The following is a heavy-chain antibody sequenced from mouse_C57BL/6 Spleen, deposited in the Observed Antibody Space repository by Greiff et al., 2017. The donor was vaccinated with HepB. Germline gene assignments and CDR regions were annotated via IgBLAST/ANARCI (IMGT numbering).Heavy chain of an antibody. CDR3: ARWDDYDVGYFDV. J-gene: IGHJ1*03. D-gene: IGHD2-4*01. CDR1: GYTFTDYY. CDR2: INPNNGGT. V-gene: IGHV1-26*01. Sequence: EVQLQQSGPELVKPGASVKISCKASGYTFTDYYMNWVKQSHGKSLEWIGDINPNNGGTSYNQKFKGKATLTVDKSSSTAYMELRSLTSEDSAVYYCARWDDYDVGYFDVWGTGTTVTVSS.